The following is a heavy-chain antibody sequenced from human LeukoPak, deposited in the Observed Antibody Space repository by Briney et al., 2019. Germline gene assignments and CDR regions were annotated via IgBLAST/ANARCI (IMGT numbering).Heavy chain of an antibody. D-gene: IGHD2-21*02. CDR2: IYSSGST. V-gene: IGHV4-4*07. Sequence: SETLSLTCTVSGGSISSYYWSWIRQPAGKGLEWIGRIYSSGSTNYNPSFQSRVTMSLDTSKSQFSLKLSSVTAADTAVYYCAKVAVTGYDWFDPWGQGTLVTVSS. J-gene: IGHJ5*02. CDR1: GGSISSYY. CDR3: AKVAVTGYDWFDP.